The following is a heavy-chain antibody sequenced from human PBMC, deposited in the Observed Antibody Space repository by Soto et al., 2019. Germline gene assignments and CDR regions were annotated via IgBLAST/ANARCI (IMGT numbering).Heavy chain of an antibody. CDR2: ISSGGGSP. CDR3: AKGDGRIVPRHFDS. D-gene: IGHD6-6*01. Sequence: EVHLLESGGGLVQPGGSLRLSRAASGFNFSSYAMSWVRQAPGKGLEWVSGISSGGGSPYNADPVKGRFTISRDNSKNTLYLQMNSLRAAYTAVYFCAKGDGRIVPRHFDSWGQGTLVTVSS. J-gene: IGHJ4*02. CDR1: GFNFSSYA. V-gene: IGHV3-23*01.